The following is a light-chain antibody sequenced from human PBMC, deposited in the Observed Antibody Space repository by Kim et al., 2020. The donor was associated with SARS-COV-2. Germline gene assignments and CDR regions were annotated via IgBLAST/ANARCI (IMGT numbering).Light chain of an antibody. CDR1: QSVSSY. CDR2: DAS. J-gene: IGKJ4*01. V-gene: IGKV3-11*01. CDR3: QQRINWPLT. Sequence: LSLSPGERATLSCRASQSVSSYLAWYQQKPGQAPRLLIYDASNRATAIPARFSGSGSGTDFTLTISSLEPEDFAVYYCQQRINWPLTFGGGTKVDIK.